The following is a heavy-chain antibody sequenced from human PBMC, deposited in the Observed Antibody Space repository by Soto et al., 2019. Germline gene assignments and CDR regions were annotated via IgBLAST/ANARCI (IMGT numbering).Heavy chain of an antibody. CDR2: ISWNSGSI. D-gene: IGHD6-6*01. Sequence: EVQLVESGGGLVQPGRSLRLSCAASGFTFDDYAMHWVQQAPGKGLEWVSGISWNSGSIDYADSVKGRFTISRDNAKNSLYLQMNSLRAEDTALYYCAKEEYSSSLFDYWGQGTLVTVSS. CDR1: GFTFDDYA. V-gene: IGHV3-9*01. CDR3: AKEEYSSSLFDY. J-gene: IGHJ4*02.